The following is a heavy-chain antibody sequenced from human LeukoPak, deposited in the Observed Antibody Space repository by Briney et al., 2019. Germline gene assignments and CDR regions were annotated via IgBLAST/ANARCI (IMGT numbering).Heavy chain of an antibody. Sequence: GGSLRLSCAASGFTFDDYAMHWVRQAPGKGLEWVSGISWNSGSIGYADSVKGRFTISRDNAKNSLYLQMNSLRAEDTALYYCTKDIGGAAAGYFDYWGQGTLVTVSS. D-gene: IGHD6-13*01. CDR2: ISWNSGSI. CDR3: TKDIGGAAAGYFDY. V-gene: IGHV3-9*01. J-gene: IGHJ4*02. CDR1: GFTFDDYA.